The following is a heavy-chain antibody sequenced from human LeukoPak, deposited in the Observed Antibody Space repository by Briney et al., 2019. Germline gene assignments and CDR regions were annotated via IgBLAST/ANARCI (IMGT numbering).Heavy chain of an antibody. Sequence: GGSLRLSCAGSGFTFSDYYMSWIRQTPGKGLEWVSYIRGSGSTIYCADSVKGRFTISRDNAKNSLHLQMNSLRAEDTAVYYCARGSWMFDPWGQGTLVTVSS. CDR2: IRGSGSTI. V-gene: IGHV3-11*01. CDR1: GFTFSDYY. CDR3: ARGSWMFDP. D-gene: IGHD1-1*01. J-gene: IGHJ5*02.